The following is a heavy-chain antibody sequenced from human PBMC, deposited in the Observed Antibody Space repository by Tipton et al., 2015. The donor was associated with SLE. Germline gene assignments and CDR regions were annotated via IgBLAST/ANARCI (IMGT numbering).Heavy chain of an antibody. D-gene: IGHD2-8*02. CDR3: AKDPGGLTGGVSYGDY. CDR2: IIPIFGTA. CDR1: GGTFSSYG. Sequence: QLVQSGAEVKKPGSSVKVSCKASGGTFSSYGISWVRQAPGQGLEWMGRIIPIFGTANYAQKFQGRVTITADESTSTAYMELSSLRSEDTAVYYCAKDPGGLTGGVSYGDYWGQGTLVTVSS. J-gene: IGHJ4*02. V-gene: IGHV1-69*13.